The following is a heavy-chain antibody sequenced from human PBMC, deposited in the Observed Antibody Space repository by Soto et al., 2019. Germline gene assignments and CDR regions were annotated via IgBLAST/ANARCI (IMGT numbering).Heavy chain of an antibody. D-gene: IGHD6-19*01. Sequence: QITLKESGPTLVKPTQTLALTCTFSGFSLSTSGVGVGWIRQPPGKTLEWLALIYWDDDKRYSPSLKSRLTIAKDTSKNQVVLTMTNMDPVDTATYYCAHERGRSSGWYFEYWGQGTLVTVSS. V-gene: IGHV2-5*02. J-gene: IGHJ4*02. CDR3: AHERGRSSGWYFEY. CDR2: IYWDDDK. CDR1: GFSLSTSGVG.